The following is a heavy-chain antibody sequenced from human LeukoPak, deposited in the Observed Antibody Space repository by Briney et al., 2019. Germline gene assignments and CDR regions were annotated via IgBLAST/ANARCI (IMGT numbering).Heavy chain of an antibody. V-gene: IGHV1-2*02. CDR1: GYTFTDPY. Sequence: GASVKVSCKASGYTFTDPYIHWVRQAPGQGLEWMGWINPNSGDTNYAQKFQGRVTMTRDTSINTAYMELSSLKSDDTAVYFCARARLWAFDIWGQGTMVTVSS. J-gene: IGHJ3*02. CDR2: INPNSGDT. D-gene: IGHD3-16*01. CDR3: ARARLWAFDI.